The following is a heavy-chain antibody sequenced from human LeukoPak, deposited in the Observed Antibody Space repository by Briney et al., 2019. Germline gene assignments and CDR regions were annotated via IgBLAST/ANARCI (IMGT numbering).Heavy chain of an antibody. Sequence: SETLSLTCTVSGGPISSSSYYWGWIRQPPGKGLEWIGSIYYSGSTYYNPSLKSRVTISVDTSKNQFSLKLSPVTAADTAVYYCASAPPAPATYYIDYWGQGTLVTVSS. D-gene: IGHD2-15*01. CDR1: GGPISSSSYY. CDR2: IYYSGST. CDR3: ASAPPAPATYYIDY. V-gene: IGHV4-39*01. J-gene: IGHJ4*02.